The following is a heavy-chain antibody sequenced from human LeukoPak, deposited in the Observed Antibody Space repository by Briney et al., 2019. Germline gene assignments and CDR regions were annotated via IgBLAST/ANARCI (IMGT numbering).Heavy chain of an antibody. D-gene: IGHD3-9*01. J-gene: IGHJ4*02. V-gene: IGHV3-66*01. CDR2: IYSGGST. Sequence: PGGSLRLSCAASGFTVSSNFMSWVRQAPGKGLEWVSVIYSGGSTYYADSVKGRFTISRDNSKNTLYFQMNSLRVEDTAVYYCALGLVTDYWGQGTLVTVSS. CDR3: ALGLVTDY. CDR1: GFTVSSNF.